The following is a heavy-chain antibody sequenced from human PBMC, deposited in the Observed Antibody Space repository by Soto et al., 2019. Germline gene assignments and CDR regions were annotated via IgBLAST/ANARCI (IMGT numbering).Heavy chain of an antibody. Sequence: ASVKVSCKASGYTFTSYGISWVRQAPGQGLEWMGWISAYNGNTNYAQKLQGRVTMTTDTSTSTAYMELRSLRSDDTAVYYCARVGGYCSGGSCYRDPKNAFDIWGQGTMVTVS. CDR1: GYTFTSYG. CDR2: ISAYNGNT. D-gene: IGHD2-15*01. J-gene: IGHJ3*02. CDR3: ARVGGYCSGGSCYRDPKNAFDI. V-gene: IGHV1-18*01.